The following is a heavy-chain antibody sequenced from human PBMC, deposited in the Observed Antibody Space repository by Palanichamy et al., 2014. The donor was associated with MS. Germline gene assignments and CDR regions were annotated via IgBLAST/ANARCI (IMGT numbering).Heavy chain of an antibody. CDR2: IKSKSDGGTT. Sequence: EVQLVEVWGRLGKAGGGPVRLSCAVSGLTFTNAWMSWVRQVPGKGLEWVGRIKSKSDGGTTDYAAPVEDRFTISRDDSRDTMYLQMNSLKTEDSAVYFCATKAGAIYDWNYGTYDFWGQGTLVTVSS. V-gene: IGHV3-15*01. CDR3: ATKAGAIYDWNYGTYDF. J-gene: IGHJ4*02. CDR1: GLTFTNAW. D-gene: IGHD1-7*01.